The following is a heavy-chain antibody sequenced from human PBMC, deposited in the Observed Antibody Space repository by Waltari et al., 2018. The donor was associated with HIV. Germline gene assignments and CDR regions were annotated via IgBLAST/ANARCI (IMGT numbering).Heavy chain of an antibody. J-gene: IGHJ3*02. V-gene: IGHV4-61*02. CDR3: ARRGIQLWFYAFDI. CDR1: GGSISSGSYY. Sequence: QVQLQESGPGLVKPSQTLSLTCTVSGGSISSGSYYWSWIRQPAGKGREWIGRIYTSGSTNYNPSLKSRVTISVDTSKNQFSLKLSSVTAADTAVYYCARRGIQLWFYAFDIWGQGTMVTVSS. CDR2: IYTSGST. D-gene: IGHD5-18*01.